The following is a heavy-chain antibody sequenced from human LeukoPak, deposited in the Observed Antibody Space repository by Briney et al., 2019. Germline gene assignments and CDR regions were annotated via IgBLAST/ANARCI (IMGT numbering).Heavy chain of an antibody. CDR1: GYTFTSYY. CDR2: INPNSGGT. CDR3: ARTPAGAYYYMDV. Sequence: ASVKVSCKASGYTFTSYYMHWVRQAPGQGLEWMGWINPNSGGTNYAQKFQGRVTMTRDTSISTAYMELSRLRSDDTAVYYCARTPAGAYYYMDVWGKGTTVTISS. V-gene: IGHV1-2*02. D-gene: IGHD2-2*01. J-gene: IGHJ6*03.